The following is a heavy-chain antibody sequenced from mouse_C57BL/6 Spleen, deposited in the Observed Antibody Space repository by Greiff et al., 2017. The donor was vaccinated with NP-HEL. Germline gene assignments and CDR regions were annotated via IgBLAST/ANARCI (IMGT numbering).Heavy chain of an antibody. J-gene: IGHJ3*01. V-gene: IGHV1-47*01. Sequence: QVPLLQSGAELVKPGASVKMSCKASGYTFTTYSIEWVKQNHGKSLEWIGNFYPDNDDTKYNEKFKGKATLTVDQSSITVYLELSRLTSDDAAFYYCEKPDYYDSSFDYWGKGTLVTVSA. D-gene: IGHD1-1*01. CDR3: EKPDYYDSSFDY. CDR1: GYTFTTYS. CDR2: FYPDNDDT.